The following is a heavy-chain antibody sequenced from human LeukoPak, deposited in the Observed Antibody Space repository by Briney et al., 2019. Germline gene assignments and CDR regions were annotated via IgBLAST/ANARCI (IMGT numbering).Heavy chain of an antibody. CDR1: GFTFSNYY. V-gene: IGHV3-11*01. CDR3: ASPGVSVVVPAYFDY. Sequence: GGSLRLSCAASGFTFSNYYMSWIRQAPGKGLEWVSYISSSGSTIYYAESVKGRFTISRDNAKNSLYLQMNSLRVEDTAVYYCASPGVSVVVPAYFDYWGQGTLVTVSS. D-gene: IGHD2-2*01. J-gene: IGHJ4*02. CDR2: ISSSGSTI.